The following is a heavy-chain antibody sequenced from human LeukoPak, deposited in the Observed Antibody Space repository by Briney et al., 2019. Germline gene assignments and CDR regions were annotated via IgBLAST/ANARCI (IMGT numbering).Heavy chain of an antibody. CDR2: IYYSGST. V-gene: IGHV4-59*01. CDR3: ARGLMGATHIDF. Sequence: KPSETLSLTCTVSGGSISSYYWSWIRQPPGKGLEWIAYIYYSGSTNYNPSLKSRVTISVDTSKNQFSLKLSSVTAADTAVYYCARGLMGATHIDFWGQGTLVTDSS. CDR1: GGSISSYY. J-gene: IGHJ4*02. D-gene: IGHD1-26*01.